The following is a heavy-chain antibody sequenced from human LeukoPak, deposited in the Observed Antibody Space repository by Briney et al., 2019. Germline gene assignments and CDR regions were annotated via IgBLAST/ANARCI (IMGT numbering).Heavy chain of an antibody. V-gene: IGHV1-69*05. CDR2: IIPIFGTA. D-gene: IGHD5-24*01. CDR1: GGTFSSYA. Sequence: SVNVSFKASGGTFSSYAISWVRQAPGQGLEWMGGIIPIFGTANYAQKFQGRVTITTDEATSTVYMELSSLRSEDTAVYYCARVGDGYNYWLPFDYWGQGTLVTVSS. CDR3: ARVGDGYNYWLPFDY. J-gene: IGHJ4*02.